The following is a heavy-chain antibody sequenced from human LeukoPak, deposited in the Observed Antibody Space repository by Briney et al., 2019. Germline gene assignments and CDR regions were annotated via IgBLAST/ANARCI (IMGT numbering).Heavy chain of an antibody. Sequence: SETLSLTCAVYGGSFSGYYWSWIRQPPGKGLEWIGEINHSGSTNYNPSLKSRVTISVDTSKNQFSLKLSSVTAADTAVYYCARVSSGGYSYGYNYYWYFDLWGRGTLVTVSS. D-gene: IGHD5-18*01. CDR3: ARVSSGGYSYGYNYYWYFDL. J-gene: IGHJ2*01. V-gene: IGHV4-34*01. CDR1: GGSFSGYY. CDR2: INHSGST.